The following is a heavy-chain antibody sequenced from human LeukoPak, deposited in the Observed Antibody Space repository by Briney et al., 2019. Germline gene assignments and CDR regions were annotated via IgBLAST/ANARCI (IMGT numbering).Heavy chain of an antibody. Sequence: GGTLRLSCAASGFTFSTYGMSWVRQAPGKGLEWVSAISGSGSDRYYADSVKGRFTISRDNSKNTLYLQMNSLTVEDTALYYCVKRVRYGSGSYYFDYWGQGTLVTVSS. CDR1: GFTFSTYG. D-gene: IGHD3-10*01. J-gene: IGHJ4*02. CDR2: ISGSGSDR. CDR3: VKRVRYGSGSYYFDY. V-gene: IGHV3-23*01.